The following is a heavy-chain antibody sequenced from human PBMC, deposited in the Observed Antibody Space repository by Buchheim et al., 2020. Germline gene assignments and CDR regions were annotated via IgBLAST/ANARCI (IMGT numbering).Heavy chain of an antibody. D-gene: IGHD3-22*01. Sequence: QLQESGPGLAKPSQTLSLTCKVSGGSISSGDYYWSWIRQPSGKGLEWIGYIHHSGTTFYNPSLKSRVSISVDPSKNQFSLRLGSVSAADTAVYYCARETYYYDNSGHRKYYGMDVWGQGT. CDR1: GGSISSGDYY. CDR2: IHHSGTT. V-gene: IGHV4-30-4*01. CDR3: ARETYYYDNSGHRKYYGMDV. J-gene: IGHJ6*02.